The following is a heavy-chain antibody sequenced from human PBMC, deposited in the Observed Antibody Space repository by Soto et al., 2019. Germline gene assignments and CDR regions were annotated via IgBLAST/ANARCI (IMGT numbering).Heavy chain of an antibody. D-gene: IGHD5-18*01. V-gene: IGHV4-39*01. CDR1: GGSISSSSYY. J-gene: IGHJ6*02. Sequence: KPSETLSLTCTVSGGSISSSSYYWGWIRQPPGKGLEWIGSIYYSGSTYYNPSLKSRVTISVDTSKNQFSLKLSSVTAADTAVYYCARLGYTTINYYYYYGMDVWGQGTTVTVSS. CDR2: IYYSGST. CDR3: ARLGYTTINYYYYYGMDV.